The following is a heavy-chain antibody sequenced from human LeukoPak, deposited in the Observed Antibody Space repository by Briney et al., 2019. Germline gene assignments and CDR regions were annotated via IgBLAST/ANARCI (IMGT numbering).Heavy chain of an antibody. CDR3: ARDLGFGESTYAFEI. Sequence: TGGSLRLSCAASGXXFXXXAXXWXXXAPGXGLXXVXXIXGSXGSTYYADSXRGRFTISRDNSRNSLYLQMNSLRAEDTALYYRARDLGFGESTYAFEIWGQGTMVTVSS. CDR2: IXGSXGST. J-gene: IGHJ3*02. CDR1: GXXFXXXA. D-gene: IGHD3-10*01. V-gene: IGHV3-23*01.